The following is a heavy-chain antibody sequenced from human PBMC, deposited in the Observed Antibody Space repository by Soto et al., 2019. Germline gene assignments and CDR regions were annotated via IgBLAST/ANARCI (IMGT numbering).Heavy chain of an antibody. CDR1: GFTFSSYG. V-gene: IGHV3-30*18. CDR3: ANEGSRLSAGPLDY. CDR2: ISYDGSNK. D-gene: IGHD6-13*01. Sequence: GGSLRLSCAASGFTFSSYGMHWVRQAPGKGLEWVAVISYDGSNKYYADSVKGRFTISRDNSKNTLYLQMNSLRAEDTAVYYCANEGSRLSAGPLDYWGQGT. J-gene: IGHJ4*02.